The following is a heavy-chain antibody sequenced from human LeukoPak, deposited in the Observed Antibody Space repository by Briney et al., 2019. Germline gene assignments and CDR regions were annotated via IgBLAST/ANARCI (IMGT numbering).Heavy chain of an antibody. CDR2: ISAYNGNT. D-gene: IGHD3-10*01. CDR3: ARVILWFGELTPYYYYMDV. V-gene: IGHV1-18*01. CDR1: GYTFTSYG. J-gene: IGHJ6*03. Sequence: ASVKVSCKASGYTFTSYGISWVRQAPGQGLEWMGWISAYNGNTNYAQKLQGRATMTTDTSTSTAYVELRSLRSDDTAVYYCARVILWFGELTPYYYYMDVWGKGTTVTISS.